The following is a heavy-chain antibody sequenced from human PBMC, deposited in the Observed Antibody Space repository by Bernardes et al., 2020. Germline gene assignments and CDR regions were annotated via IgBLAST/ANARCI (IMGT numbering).Heavy chain of an antibody. CDR3: ARDREAAYYIDN. Sequence: GGSLRLSCTASRFALINYAIYWVRQAPGRGLEWVSTISGSGESTYYADSVKGRFAISRDNSKNTLYLQMNSLRAEDTAVYYCARDREAAYYIDNWGQGTLVTVSS. D-gene: IGHD1-26*01. CDR1: RFALINYA. V-gene: IGHV3-23*01. CDR2: ISGSGEST. J-gene: IGHJ4*02.